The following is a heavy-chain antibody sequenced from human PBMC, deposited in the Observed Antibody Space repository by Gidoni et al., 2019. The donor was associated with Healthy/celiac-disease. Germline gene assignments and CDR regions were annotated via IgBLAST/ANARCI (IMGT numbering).Heavy chain of an antibody. J-gene: IGHJ4*02. Sequence: QVQLQESGPGLVTPSETLSLTCTVSGGSISSYSWSWIRQPAGKGLEWIGRIYTSGSTNYNPSLKSRVTMSVDTSKNQFSLKLSSVTAADTAVYYCARDRTTMVRGVMRGPFDYWGQGTLVTVSS. CDR2: IYTSGST. D-gene: IGHD3-10*01. CDR3: ARDRTTMVRGVMRGPFDY. CDR1: GGSISSYS. V-gene: IGHV4-4*07.